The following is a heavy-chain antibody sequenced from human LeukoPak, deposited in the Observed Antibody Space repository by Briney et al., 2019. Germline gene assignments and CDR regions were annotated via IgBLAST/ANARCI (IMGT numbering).Heavy chain of an antibody. Sequence: SVKVSCKASGGTFSSYAISWVRQAPGQGLEWMGRIIPILGIANYEQKFQGRVTITADKSTSTAYMELSSLRSEDTAVYYCARGVVPAAHVSGMDVWGQGTTVTVSS. D-gene: IGHD2-2*01. CDR1: GGTFSSYA. V-gene: IGHV1-69*04. J-gene: IGHJ6*02. CDR2: IIPILGIA. CDR3: ARGVVPAAHVSGMDV.